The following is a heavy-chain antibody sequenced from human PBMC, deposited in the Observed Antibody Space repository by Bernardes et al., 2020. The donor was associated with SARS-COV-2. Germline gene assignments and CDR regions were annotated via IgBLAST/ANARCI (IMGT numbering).Heavy chain of an antibody. CDR3: AHTGGSGYSFDY. J-gene: IGHJ4*02. CDR1: GFSLSTSGVG. CDR2: IYWDDEK. V-gene: IGHV2-5*02. Sequence: SGPTLVKPTQTLTLTCTFSGFSLSTSGVGVGWIRQPPGKALEWLVLIYWDDEKRHRPSLKSRLTITKDTSKNQVVLTMTNMDPVDTGTYYCAHTGGSGYSFDYWGQGTLVTVSS. D-gene: IGHD3-22*01.